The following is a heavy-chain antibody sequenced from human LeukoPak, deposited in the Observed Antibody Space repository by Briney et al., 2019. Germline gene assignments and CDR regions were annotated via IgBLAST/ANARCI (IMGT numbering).Heavy chain of an antibody. CDR2: ISAYNGNT. D-gene: IGHD3-3*01. V-gene: IGHV1-18*01. J-gene: IGHJ4*02. Sequence: ASVKVSCKASGYTFTSYGISWVRQAPGQGLEWMGCISAYNGNTNYAQKLQGRVTMTTDTSTSTAYMELRSLRSDDTAVYYCARVVYDFWSGYYIDYWGQGTLVTVSS. CDR1: GYTFTSYG. CDR3: ARVVYDFWSGYYIDY.